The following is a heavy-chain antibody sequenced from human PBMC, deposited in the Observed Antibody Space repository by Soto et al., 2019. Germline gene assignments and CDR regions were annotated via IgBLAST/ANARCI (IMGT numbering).Heavy chain of an antibody. V-gene: IGHV4-30-4*01. CDR1: GGSISSGDYY. Sequence: QVQLQESGPGLVKPSQTLSLTCTVSGGSISSGDYYWSWIRQPPGKGLEWIGYIYYSGSTYYNPYLKSRVTISVDTSKNQFSLKLSSVTAADTAVYYCARGHRPRSGSRYYYYGMDVWGQGTTVTVSS. CDR3: ARGHRPRSGSRYYYYGMDV. J-gene: IGHJ6*02. D-gene: IGHD3-10*01. CDR2: IYYSGST.